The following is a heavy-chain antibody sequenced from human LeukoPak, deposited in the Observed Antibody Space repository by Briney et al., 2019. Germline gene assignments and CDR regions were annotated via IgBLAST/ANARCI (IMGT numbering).Heavy chain of an antibody. Sequence: GGSLRLPCVASEFTFSSYSMNWVRQAPGEGLEWVSSISGSGSYIYYADSVKGRFTISRDNAKNSLYLQMNSLRAEDTAVYYCARDRGLSGYSYGVLWGQGTLVTVSS. CDR2: ISGSGSYI. V-gene: IGHV3-21*01. D-gene: IGHD5-18*01. J-gene: IGHJ4*02. CDR1: EFTFSSYS. CDR3: ARDRGLSGYSYGVL.